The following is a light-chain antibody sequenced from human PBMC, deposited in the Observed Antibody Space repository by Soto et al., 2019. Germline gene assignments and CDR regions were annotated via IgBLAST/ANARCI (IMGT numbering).Light chain of an antibody. CDR3: QQVHSYPFT. J-gene: IGKJ4*01. Sequence: DIQLTQSPSLLSASVGDRVTITCRASQDISTSVAWYQQEPGKAPKLLIYAASTVQSGVPSRFSGSGSGTDFTLTISSLQPEDLATFFCQQVHSYPFTFGGGTKVDIK. CDR2: AAS. CDR1: QDISTS. V-gene: IGKV1-9*01.